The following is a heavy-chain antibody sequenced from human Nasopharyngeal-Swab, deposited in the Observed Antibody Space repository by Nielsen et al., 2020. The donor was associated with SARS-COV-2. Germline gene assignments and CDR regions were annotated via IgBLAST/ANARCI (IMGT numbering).Heavy chain of an antibody. D-gene: IGHD6-19*01. CDR3: ARGFYSSGWFSHAFDI. Sequence: GESLKISCAASGFTVSSNYMRWVRQAPGKGLEWVSVIYCGGSTYYADSLKGRFTISRDNSRNTLYLQMNSLRAEDTTVYYCARGFYSSGWFSHAFDIWGQETMVTVSS. V-gene: IGHV3-53*01. CDR2: IYCGGST. CDR1: GFTVSSNY. J-gene: IGHJ3*02.